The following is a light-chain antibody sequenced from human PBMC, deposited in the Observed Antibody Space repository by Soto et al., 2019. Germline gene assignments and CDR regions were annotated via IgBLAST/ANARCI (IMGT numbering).Light chain of an antibody. CDR2: GAS. J-gene: IGKJ4*01. CDR3: QQYNNWPLT. CDR1: QSVSSN. V-gene: IGKV3-15*01. Sequence: EIVMTQSPATLSVSPGERATLSCRASQSVSSNLAWYQQEPGQAPRLLIYGASTRATGIPARFSGSGSGTAFTLTISSLQSEDFAVYYCQQYNNWPLTFGGGTKVEIK.